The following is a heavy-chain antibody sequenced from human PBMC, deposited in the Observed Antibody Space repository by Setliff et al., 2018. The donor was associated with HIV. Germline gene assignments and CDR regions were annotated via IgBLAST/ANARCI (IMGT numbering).Heavy chain of an antibody. V-gene: IGHV4-34*01. CDR2: INHSGST. J-gene: IGHJ4*02. CDR3: AISIVGVTSEMY. D-gene: IGHD2-21*02. Sequence: SETLSLTCAVYGGSFSDYYWSWIRQPPGKGLEWIGEINHSGSTNYNPSLKRRVTISVDTSKTQYSLKMISVTAADTAMYYCAISIVGVTSEMYWAQGTLVTVSS. CDR1: GGSFSDYY.